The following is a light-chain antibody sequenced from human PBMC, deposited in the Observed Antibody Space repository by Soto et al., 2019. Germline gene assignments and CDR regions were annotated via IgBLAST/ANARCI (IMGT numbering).Light chain of an antibody. J-gene: IGLJ2*01. Sequence: QLVLTQSPSASASLGASVKLTCTLSSGDSTYAIAWHQQQPEKGPQYLMKVDTDGSHNRGDGIPDRYSGSTSGAERYLTISSLQSDDEADYFCQTCGTGFVVFGGVTNVTVL. V-gene: IGLV4-69*01. CDR2: VDTDGSH. CDR3: QTCGTGFVV. CDR1: SGDSTYA.